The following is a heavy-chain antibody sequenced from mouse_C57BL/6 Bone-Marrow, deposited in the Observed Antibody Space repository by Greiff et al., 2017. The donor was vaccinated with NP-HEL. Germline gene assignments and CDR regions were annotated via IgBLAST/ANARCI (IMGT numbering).Heavy chain of an antibody. CDR3: ARRIYDGYYESY. D-gene: IGHD2-3*01. Sequence: EVKVEESGPGLVKPSQSLSLTCSVTGYSITSGYYWNWIRQFPGNKLEWMGYISYDGSNNYNPSLKNRISITRDTSKNQFFLKLNSVTTEDTATYYCARRIYDGYYESYWGQGTLVTVSA. V-gene: IGHV3-6*01. CDR2: ISYDGSN. CDR1: GYSITSGYY. J-gene: IGHJ3*01.